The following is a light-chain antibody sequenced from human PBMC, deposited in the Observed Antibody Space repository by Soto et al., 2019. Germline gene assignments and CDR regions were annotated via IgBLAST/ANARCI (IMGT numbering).Light chain of an antibody. Sequence: QSVLTQPASVSGSPGQSITISCTGTSSDVGNSDYVSWYQQHPGKVPKLMIYDVSNRPSGVSNRFSGSKSGNTASLTISGLQAEDEADYYCISFTTRPTYVFGTGTKVTVL. CDR2: DVS. CDR3: ISFTTRPTYV. CDR1: SSDVGNSDY. V-gene: IGLV2-14*01. J-gene: IGLJ1*01.